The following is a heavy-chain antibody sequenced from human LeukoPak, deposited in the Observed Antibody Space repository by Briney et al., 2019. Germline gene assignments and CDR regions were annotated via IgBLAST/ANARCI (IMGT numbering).Heavy chain of an antibody. V-gene: IGHV3-30-3*01. J-gene: IGHJ4*02. Sequence: GGSLRLSCAASGFTFSGYAMHWVRQAPGKGLEWVAVISYDGSNKYYADSVKGRFTISRDNSKNTLYLQMNSLRAEDTAVYYCARDWHSSSWFRAFDYWGQGTLVTVSS. CDR3: ARDWHSSSWFRAFDY. D-gene: IGHD6-13*01. CDR1: GFTFSGYA. CDR2: ISYDGSNK.